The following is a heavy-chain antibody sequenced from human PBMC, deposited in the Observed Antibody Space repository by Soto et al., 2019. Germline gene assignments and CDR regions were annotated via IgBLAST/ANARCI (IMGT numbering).Heavy chain of an antibody. V-gene: IGHV3-21*01. CDR1: GFTFRTYT. D-gene: IGHD2-15*01. J-gene: IGHJ6*02. Sequence: PVGSLRLSCISSGFTFRTYTMNWVRQAPGKGLEWVSGIRGFSPYTFYAEPVKGRFTISRDNAKNSLYLQMNSLRAEDTAVYYCARDRGYDAHDYYYNAMDVWGQGTTVTVSS. CDR2: IRGFSPYT. CDR3: ARDRGYDAHDYYYNAMDV.